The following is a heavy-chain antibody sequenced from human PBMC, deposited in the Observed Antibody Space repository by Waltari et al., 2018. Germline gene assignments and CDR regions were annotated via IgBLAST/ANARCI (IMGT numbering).Heavy chain of an antibody. J-gene: IGHJ6*03. CDR1: GGSISSYY. CDR2: IYTSEST. V-gene: IGHV4-4*07. Sequence: QVQLQESGPGLVKPSETLSLTCTVSGGSISSYYWSWIRQPAGKGLEWIGRIYTSESTNYNPSLKSRVTMSVDTSKNQFSLKLSSVTAADTAVYYCARARGIAAAGLYYYYYYYMDVWGKGTTVTVSS. CDR3: ARARGIAAAGLYYYYYYYMDV. D-gene: IGHD6-13*01.